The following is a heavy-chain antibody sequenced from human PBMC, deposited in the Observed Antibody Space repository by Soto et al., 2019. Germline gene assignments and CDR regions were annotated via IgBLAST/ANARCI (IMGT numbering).Heavy chain of an antibody. CDR1: GGSFSGYY. V-gene: IGHV4-34*01. CDR2: INHSGST. D-gene: IGHD6-6*01. Sequence: SETLSLTCAVYGGSFSGYYWSWIRQPPGKGLEWIGEINHSGSTNYNPSLKSRVTISVDTPKNQFSLKLSSVTAADTAVYYCARGDSSSSFARWPRLYYFDYWGQGTLVTVSS. J-gene: IGHJ4*02. CDR3: ARGDSSSSFARWPRLYYFDY.